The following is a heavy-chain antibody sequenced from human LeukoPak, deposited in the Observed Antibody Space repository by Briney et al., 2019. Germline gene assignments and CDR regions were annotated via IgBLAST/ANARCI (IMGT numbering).Heavy chain of an antibody. V-gene: IGHV3-21*01. Sequence: PGGSLRLSCAASGFTFSSYSMNWVRQAPGKGLEWVSSISSSSSYIYCADSVKGRFTISRDNAKNSLYLQMNSLRAEDTAVYYCARASRDYDSSGYGFWGQGTLVTVSS. CDR3: ARASRDYDSSGYGF. J-gene: IGHJ4*02. CDR1: GFTFSSYS. CDR2: ISSSSSYI. D-gene: IGHD3-22*01.